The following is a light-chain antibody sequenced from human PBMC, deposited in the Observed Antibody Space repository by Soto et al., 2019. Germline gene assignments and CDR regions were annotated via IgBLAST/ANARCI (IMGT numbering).Light chain of an antibody. J-gene: IGKJ1*01. CDR1: QSVSSN. CDR2: GAS. CDR3: HQYNNSPRT. Sequence: EIVMTQSPATLSVSPGERATLSCRASQSVSSNLAWYQQKPGQAPRRLIYGASTRATGIPARFSGSGSGTDFTLTISSLQSEDFAVYYCHQYNNSPRTFGQGTKVEIK. V-gene: IGKV3-15*01.